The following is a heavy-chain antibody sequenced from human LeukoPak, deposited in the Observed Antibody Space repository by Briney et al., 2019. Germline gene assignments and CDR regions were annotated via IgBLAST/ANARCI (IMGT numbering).Heavy chain of an antibody. J-gene: IGHJ4*02. CDR1: GGSISSGDYY. Sequence: SQTLSLTCTVSGGSISSGDYYWSWIRQPPGKGLEWIGYIYYSGSTYYNPSLKSRVTISVDTSKNQFSLKLSSVTAADTAVYYCARSRGTAAEFDYWGQGTLVTVSS. V-gene: IGHV4-31*03. D-gene: IGHD6-13*01. CDR3: ARSRGTAAEFDY. CDR2: IYYSGST.